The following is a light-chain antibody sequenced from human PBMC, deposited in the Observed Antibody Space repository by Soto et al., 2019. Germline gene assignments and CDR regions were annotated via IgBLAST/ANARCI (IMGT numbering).Light chain of an antibody. V-gene: IGKV3-11*01. Sequence: EIVLTQSPATLSLSPGERATLSCRASQSVSSYLAWYQQKPGQAPRLLIYDASSRTAGIPAMFSGGGSGTDFTLTISSLEPEDFAVYYCQQRSNWLFGGGTKVEIK. CDR2: DAS. CDR1: QSVSSY. CDR3: QQRSNWL. J-gene: IGKJ4*01.